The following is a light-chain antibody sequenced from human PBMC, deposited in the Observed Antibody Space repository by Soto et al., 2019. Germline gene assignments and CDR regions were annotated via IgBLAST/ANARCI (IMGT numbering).Light chain of an antibody. CDR2: GAS. V-gene: IGKV3D-20*02. J-gene: IGKJ5*01. CDR3: QQRSNWPRIT. CDR1: QSVTSRY. Sequence: EIVLTQSPGTLSLSPGERATLSCRASQSVTSRYLAWYQQKPGQAPRLLIYGASIRATGVPARFSGSGSGTDFTLTISSLEPEDFAVYYCQQRSNWPRITFGQGTRLEIK.